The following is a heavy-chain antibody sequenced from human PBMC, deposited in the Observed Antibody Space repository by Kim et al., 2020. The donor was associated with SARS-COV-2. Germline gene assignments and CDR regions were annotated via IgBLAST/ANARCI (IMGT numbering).Heavy chain of an antibody. Sequence: GGSLRLSCAASGFTFSSYAMHWVRQAPGKGLEWVAAIWNDGSNIYYADSVEGRFTISRDNSKNTLYLQMNSLRAEDTAVYYCARENVIAVAEKGYFDYWGQGTLLTVSS. CDR1: GFTFSSYA. V-gene: IGHV3-33*01. CDR2: IWNDGSNI. J-gene: IGHJ4*02. D-gene: IGHD6-19*01. CDR3: ARENVIAVAEKGYFDY.